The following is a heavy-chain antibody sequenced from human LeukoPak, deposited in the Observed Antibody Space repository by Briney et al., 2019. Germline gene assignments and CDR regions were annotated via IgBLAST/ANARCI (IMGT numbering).Heavy chain of an antibody. CDR3: AKSRRGCSGGSCYYFDY. CDR2: ISGSAGST. D-gene: IGHD2-15*01. V-gene: IGHV3-23*01. Sequence: GGSLRLSCVASGFTFSSCAMSWVRQAPGKGLEWVSGISGSAGSTYYADSVKGRFTISRDNSKNTLHLQMNSLRAEDTAVYYCAKSRRGCSGGSCYYFDYWGQGTLVTVSS. J-gene: IGHJ4*02. CDR1: GFTFSSCA.